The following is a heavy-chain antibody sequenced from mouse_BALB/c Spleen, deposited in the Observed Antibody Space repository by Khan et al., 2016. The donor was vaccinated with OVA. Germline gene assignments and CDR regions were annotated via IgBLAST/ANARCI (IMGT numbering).Heavy chain of an antibody. CDR2: INPHFGET. D-gene: IGHD1-1*01. CDR1: GYSFTGYF. Sequence: EVQLQQSGPELVKPGASVKISCKASGYSFTGYFMNWVMQSHGKSLEWIGRINPHFGETFYNQKFKGKATLTVDESSSTAHMELRSLASEDSAVYYWARIYGSDFDYWGQGTTLTVSS. CDR3: ARIYGSDFDY. V-gene: IGHV1-20*02. J-gene: IGHJ2*01.